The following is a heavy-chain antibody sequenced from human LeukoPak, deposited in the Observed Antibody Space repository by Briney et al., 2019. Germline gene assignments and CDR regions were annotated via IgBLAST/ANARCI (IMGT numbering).Heavy chain of an antibody. J-gene: IGHJ6*03. CDR2: ISSSGSTI. CDR1: RFTFSDYY. V-gene: IGHV3-11*04. D-gene: IGHD5-18*01. CDR3: ARRGTQLTKYYYYMDV. Sequence: GGSLRLSCAASRFTFSDYYMSWIRQAPGKGLEWVSYISSSGSTIYYADSVKGRFTISRDNAKNSLYLQMNSLRAEDTAVYYCARRGTQLTKYYYYMDVWGKGTTVTVSS.